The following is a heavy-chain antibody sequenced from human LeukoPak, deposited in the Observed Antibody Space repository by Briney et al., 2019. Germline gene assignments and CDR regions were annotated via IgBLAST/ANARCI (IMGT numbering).Heavy chain of an antibody. D-gene: IGHD6-19*01. CDR1: GFTFSSYE. CDR3: VLSRSQWRAFVI. Sequence: PAGSLRLTCAASGFTFSSYEMNWVRQAPGRGLERVSYISTSGSTMYYADSVKGRFTISRDNAKNSLYLQMNSLRPERTVLHQRVLSRSQWRAFVIWRQATMVAVSS. CDR2: ISTSGSTM. V-gene: IGHV3-48*03. J-gene: IGHJ3*02.